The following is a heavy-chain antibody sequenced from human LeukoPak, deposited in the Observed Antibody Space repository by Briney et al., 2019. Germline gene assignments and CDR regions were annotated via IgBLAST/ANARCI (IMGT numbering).Heavy chain of an antibody. V-gene: IGHV4-34*01. Sequence: PSETLSLTRAVYGGSFSGYYWSWIRQPPGKGLKWIGEINHSGSTNYNPSLKSRVTISVDTSKNQFSLKLSSVTAADTAVYYCARRSHNYYYGSGSYNYWGQGTLVTVSS. CDR2: INHSGST. D-gene: IGHD3-10*01. CDR1: GGSFSGYY. CDR3: ARRSHNYYYGSGSYNY. J-gene: IGHJ4*02.